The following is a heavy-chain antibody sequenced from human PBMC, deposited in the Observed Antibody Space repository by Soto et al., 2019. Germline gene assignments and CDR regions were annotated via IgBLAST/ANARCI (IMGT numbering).Heavy chain of an antibody. D-gene: IGHD2-15*01. CDR3: ARGEIVVVVAATSGAFDI. V-gene: IGHV4-4*02. Sequence: QVQLQESGPGLVKPSGTLSLTCAVSSGSISSSNWWSWVRQPPGKGLEWIGEIYHSGSTNYNPSLKSRVTLSVDKSKNQFSLKLSFVTAADTAVYYCARGEIVVVVAATSGAFDIWGQGTMVTVSS. J-gene: IGHJ3*02. CDR1: SGSISSSNW. CDR2: IYHSGST.